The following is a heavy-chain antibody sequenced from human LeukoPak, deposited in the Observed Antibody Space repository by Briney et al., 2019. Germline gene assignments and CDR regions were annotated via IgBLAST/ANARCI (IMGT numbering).Heavy chain of an antibody. V-gene: IGHV4-59*01. J-gene: IGHJ4*02. CDR3: ARAYCSGGSCYSRALDY. Sequence: SETPSLTCTVSGGSISSYYWSWIRQPPGKGLEWIGYIYYSGSTNYNPSLKSRVTISVDTSKNQFSQKLSPVTAADTAVYYCARAYCSGGSCYSRALDYWGQGTLVTVSS. D-gene: IGHD2-15*01. CDR2: IYYSGST. CDR1: GGSISSYY.